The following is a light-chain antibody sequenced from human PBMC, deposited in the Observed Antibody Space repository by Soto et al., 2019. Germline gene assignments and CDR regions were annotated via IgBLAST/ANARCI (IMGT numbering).Light chain of an antibody. V-gene: IGKV1-39*01. J-gene: IGKJ4*01. CDR3: QQSYSTPT. CDR1: HTISSW. CDR2: AGS. Sequence: IHMTHSPSSLSASWGDRVTITFQTSHTISSWLAWYQQKPVKAPILLVYAGSSLQGGVPSRFGGSGSGTDFTLTITSLQPEDFATYYCQQSYSTPTFGGGTKVDIK.